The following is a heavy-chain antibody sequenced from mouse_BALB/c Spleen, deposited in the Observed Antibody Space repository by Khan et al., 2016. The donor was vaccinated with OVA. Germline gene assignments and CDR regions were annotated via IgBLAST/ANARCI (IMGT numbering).Heavy chain of an antibody. D-gene: IGHD2-4*01. CDR2: ISSGGSYT. J-gene: IGHJ1*01. CDR3: ARYDYDTRWYFDV. Sequence: EVELVESGGGLVKPGGSLTLSCTASGFTFSGYAMSWVRQTPEKRLEWVATISSGGSYTYYPASMTGRFTITNDNARTTLYLQMSSLRSEDTAMYYCARYDYDTRWYFDVWGAGTTVTVSS. V-gene: IGHV5-9-1*01. CDR1: GFTFSGYA.